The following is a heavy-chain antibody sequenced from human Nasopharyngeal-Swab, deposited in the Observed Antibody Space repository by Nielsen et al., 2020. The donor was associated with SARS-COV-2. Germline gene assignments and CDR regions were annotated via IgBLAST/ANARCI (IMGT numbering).Heavy chain of an antibody. V-gene: IGHV3-23*01. D-gene: IGHD1-14*01. CDR1: GFTFSSYA. Sequence: GESLKISCAASGFTFSSYAMSWVRQAPGKGLEWVSAISGSGGSTYYADSVKGRFTISRDNSKNTLYLQMNSLRAEDTAVYYCARARRPEYYFDYWGQGTLVTVSS. J-gene: IGHJ4*02. CDR3: ARARRPEYYFDY. CDR2: ISGSGGST.